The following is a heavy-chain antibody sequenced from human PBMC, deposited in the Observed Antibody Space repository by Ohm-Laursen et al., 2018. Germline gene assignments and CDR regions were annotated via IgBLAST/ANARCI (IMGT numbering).Heavy chain of an antibody. CDR3: ARLVMPNSWWFDH. CDR2: IRSKAYSYAT. CDR1: GFTFSDST. Sequence: SLRLSCAASGFTFSDSTLHWVRQASGKGLEWVGRIRSKAYSYATAYGASVKGRFTISRDDSQNTAYLQMNSLKTEDTAVYYCARLVMPNSWWFDHWGQGTLVTVSS. V-gene: IGHV3-73*01. D-gene: IGHD2/OR15-2a*01. J-gene: IGHJ5*02.